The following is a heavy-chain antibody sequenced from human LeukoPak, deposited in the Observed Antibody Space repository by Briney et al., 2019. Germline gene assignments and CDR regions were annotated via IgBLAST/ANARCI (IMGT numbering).Heavy chain of an antibody. Sequence: GGSLRLSCVAPGFTFSNYAMNWVRHVPGKGLEWVSRITDSGSSTYYADSVKGRFTISRDNSKNTLYLQMTSLRAEDTAIYYCAKDFGRDSGFFDFWGQGAPVTVSS. CDR1: GFTFSNYA. CDR3: AKDFGRDSGFFDF. D-gene: IGHD3-10*01. V-gene: IGHV3-23*01. CDR2: ITDSGSST. J-gene: IGHJ4*02.